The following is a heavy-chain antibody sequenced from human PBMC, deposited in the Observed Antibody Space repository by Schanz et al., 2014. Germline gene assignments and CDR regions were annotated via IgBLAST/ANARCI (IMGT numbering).Heavy chain of an antibody. CDR3: ARDYESDLSSPRHDAFDV. D-gene: IGHD3-22*01. V-gene: IGHV3-20*04. CDR1: GFTFDDYA. J-gene: IGHJ3*01. CDR2: INWSDGST. Sequence: VQLVESGGGLVKPGGSLRLSCAASGFTFDDYAMSWVRQAPGKGLEWVSAINWSDGSTGYADSVKGRFTISRDNGKKSLYLKINSLRAEDTAVYFCARDYESDLSSPRHDAFDVWGQGTVVTVSS.